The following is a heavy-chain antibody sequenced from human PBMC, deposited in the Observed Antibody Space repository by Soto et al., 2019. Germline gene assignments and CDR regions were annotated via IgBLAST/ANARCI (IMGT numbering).Heavy chain of an antibody. V-gene: IGHV1-3*01. CDR2: INAGKGHI. CDR3: AVPLLDSNWSNFGAT. CDR1: GYIFTSYT. D-gene: IGHD6-6*01. J-gene: IGHJ4*02. Sequence: ASVKVSCKASGYIFTSYTIHWVRQAPGQRLEWMGWINAGKGHIMLSQKFQGRVTLTRDTSATTAYMEVTSLRSEDTGVYYCAVPLLDSNWSNFGATWGQGTLVTVSS.